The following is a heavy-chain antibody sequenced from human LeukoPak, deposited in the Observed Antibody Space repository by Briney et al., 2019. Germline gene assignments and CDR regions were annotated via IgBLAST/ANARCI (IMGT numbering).Heavy chain of an antibody. CDR3: ASSTPYYYDTSGYPTPGAFDV. Sequence: SETLSLTCTVSGDSISRYYWSWIRQPPGKGLEWIAYIDYTGSSKYNPSLKSRVTISVDTSKNQFSLKLSSVTAADTAVYYCASSTPYYYDTSGYPTPGAFDVWGQGTMVTVSS. CDR1: GDSISRYY. CDR2: IDYTGSS. J-gene: IGHJ3*01. V-gene: IGHV4-59*08. D-gene: IGHD3-22*01.